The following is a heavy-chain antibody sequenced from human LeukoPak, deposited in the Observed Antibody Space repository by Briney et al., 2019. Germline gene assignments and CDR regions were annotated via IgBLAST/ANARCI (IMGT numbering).Heavy chain of an antibody. J-gene: IGHJ4*02. V-gene: IGHV1-46*01. CDR1: GYTFTSYY. Sequence: VASVKVSCKASGYTFTSYYMHWVRQAPGQGLEWMGIINPSGGSTSYAQKFQGRVTITADKSTSTAYMELSSLRSEDTAVYYCAHSLDQDDFWSGYPDYYFDYWGQGTLVTVSS. CDR3: AHSLDQDDFWSGYPDYYFDY. D-gene: IGHD3-3*01. CDR2: INPSGGST.